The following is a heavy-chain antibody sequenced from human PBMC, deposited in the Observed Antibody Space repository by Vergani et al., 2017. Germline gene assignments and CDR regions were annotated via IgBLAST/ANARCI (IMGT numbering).Heavy chain of an antibody. D-gene: IGHD5-12*01. CDR1: GGSISSYY. CDR3: ARAVSGYDFGAFDY. Sequence: QVQLQESGPGLVKPSETLSLTCTVSGGSISSYYWSWIRQPPGKGLEWIGYIYYSGSTNYNPSLKSRVTISVDTSKNQLSLKLSSVTAADTAVYYCARAVSGYDFGAFDYWGQGTLVTVSS. V-gene: IGHV4-59*08. J-gene: IGHJ4*02. CDR2: IYYSGST.